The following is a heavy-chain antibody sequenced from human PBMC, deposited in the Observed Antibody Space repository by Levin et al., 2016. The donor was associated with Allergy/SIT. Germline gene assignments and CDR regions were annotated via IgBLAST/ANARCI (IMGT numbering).Heavy chain of an antibody. CDR3: ATSLKDYGNSMGDMDV. J-gene: IGHJ6*02. V-gene: IGHV5-51*01. CDR1: GYRFTSYA. CDR2: IFPGDSDT. Sequence: GGSLRLSCKASGYRFTSYAVGWVRQVPGRGLESMGIIFPGDSDTRYNPSFEGRVTISADKSISTAYLQWGSLQASDTAMYYCATSLKDYGNSMGDMDVWGQGTTVIVSS. D-gene: IGHD4-11*01.